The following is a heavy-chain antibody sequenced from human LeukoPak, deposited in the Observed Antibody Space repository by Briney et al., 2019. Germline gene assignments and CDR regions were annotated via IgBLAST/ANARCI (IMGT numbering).Heavy chain of an antibody. V-gene: IGHV4-30-4*01. D-gene: IGHD3-22*01. Sequence: SETLSLTCTVSGGSISSGDYYWSWIRQPPGKGLEWIGYIYYSGSTYYNPSLKSRVTISVDTSKNQFSLKLSSVTAADTAVYYCARVYYDSSGYYYLDYWGQGTLVTVSS. J-gene: IGHJ4*02. CDR1: GGSISSGDYY. CDR3: ARVYYDSSGYYYLDY. CDR2: IYYSGST.